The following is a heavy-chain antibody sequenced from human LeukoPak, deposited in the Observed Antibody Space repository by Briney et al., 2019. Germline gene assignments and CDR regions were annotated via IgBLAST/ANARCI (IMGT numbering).Heavy chain of an antibody. Sequence: SETLSLTCTVSGGSISSYYWSWIRQPPGKGLEWIRYIYYSGSTNYNPSLKSRVTISVDTSKNQFSLKLSSVTAADTAVYYCARVAAAADTVSGMDVWGQGTTVTVSS. D-gene: IGHD6-13*01. CDR2: IYYSGST. CDR3: ARVAAAADTVSGMDV. CDR1: GGSISSYY. V-gene: IGHV4-59*01. J-gene: IGHJ6*02.